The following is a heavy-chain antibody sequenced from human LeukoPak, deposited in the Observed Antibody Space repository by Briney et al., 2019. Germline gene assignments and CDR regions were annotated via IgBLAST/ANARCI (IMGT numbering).Heavy chain of an antibody. D-gene: IGHD2-15*01. Sequence: GGSLRLSCAASGFTVSSNYMSWVRQAPGKGLEWVSVIYSGGGTYYADSVKGRFTISRDNSKNTLYLQMNSLRAEDTAVYYCATLAATSAFDIWGQGTMVTVSS. CDR1: GFTVSSNY. V-gene: IGHV3-53*01. CDR2: IYSGGGT. CDR3: ATLAATSAFDI. J-gene: IGHJ3*02.